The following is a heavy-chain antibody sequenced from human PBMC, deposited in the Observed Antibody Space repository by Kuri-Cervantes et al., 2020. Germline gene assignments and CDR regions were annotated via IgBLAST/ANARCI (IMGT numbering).Heavy chain of an antibody. V-gene: IGHV4-4*07. Sequence: SETLSLTCTVSGDSISPYYWGWIRQPAGKGLEWIGRIHTSGSTNYNPSLKSRVTISVDTSKNQFSLKLSSVTAADTAVYYCARGGTGTTSVGAVHWFDPWGQGTLVTVSS. CDR1: GDSISPYY. CDR3: ARGGTGTTSVGAVHWFDP. J-gene: IGHJ5*02. CDR2: IHTSGST. D-gene: IGHD1-7*01.